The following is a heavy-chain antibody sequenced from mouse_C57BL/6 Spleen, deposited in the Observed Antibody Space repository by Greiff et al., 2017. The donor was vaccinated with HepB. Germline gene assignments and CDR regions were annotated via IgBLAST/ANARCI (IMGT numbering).Heavy chain of an antibody. CDR3: VTDPWFAY. J-gene: IGHJ3*01. CDR1: GYAFSSSW. CDR2: IYPGAGDT. Sequence: VQLQQSGPELVKPGASVKISCKASGYAFSSSWMNWVKQRPGKGLEWIGRIYPGAGDTNYNGKFKGKATLTADKSSSTAYMQLSSLPSEDSAVYFCVTDPWFAYWGQGTLVTVSA. V-gene: IGHV1-82*01.